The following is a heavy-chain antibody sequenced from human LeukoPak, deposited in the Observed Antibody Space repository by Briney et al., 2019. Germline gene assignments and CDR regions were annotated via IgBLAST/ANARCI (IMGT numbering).Heavy chain of an antibody. V-gene: IGHV3-53*01. J-gene: IGHJ6*01. Sequence: GSLRLSCAASGFTVSSIYMNWVRQAPGKGLECVSVIYSGDSTYYADSVKGRFTISRDNSKNTLYLQMNSLRAEDTAVYYCASYTYGWIYGMDVWGQGTTVTVSS. CDR2: IYSGDST. D-gene: IGHD5-18*01. CDR1: GFTVSSIY. CDR3: ASYTYGWIYGMDV.